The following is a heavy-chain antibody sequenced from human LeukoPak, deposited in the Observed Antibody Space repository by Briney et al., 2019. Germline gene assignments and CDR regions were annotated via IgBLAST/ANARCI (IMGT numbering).Heavy chain of an antibody. J-gene: IGHJ4*02. CDR3: ARDPGAIAAAGAYFDY. D-gene: IGHD6-13*01. V-gene: IGHV3-11*05. Sequence: GGSLILSCAASGFTFSDYYMSWIRQAPGKGLEWVSYISSSSSYTNYADSVKGRFTISRDNAKNSLYLQMNSLRAEDTAVYYCARDPGAIAAAGAYFDYWGQGTLVTVSS. CDR1: GFTFSDYY. CDR2: ISSSSSYT.